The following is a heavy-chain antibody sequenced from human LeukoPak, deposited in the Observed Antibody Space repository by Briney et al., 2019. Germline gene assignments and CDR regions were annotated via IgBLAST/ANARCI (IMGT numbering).Heavy chain of an antibody. CDR1: GFTFSNAW. CDR2: ISSSSSYI. D-gene: IGHD3/OR15-3a*01. CDR3: ARGILGQGYFDL. J-gene: IGHJ2*01. V-gene: IGHV3-21*01. Sequence: GGSLRLSCAASGFTFSNAWMSWVRQAPGKGLEWVSSISSSSSYIYYADSVKGRFTISRDNAKNSLYLQMNSLRAEDTAVYYCARGILGQGYFDLWGRDTLVTVSS.